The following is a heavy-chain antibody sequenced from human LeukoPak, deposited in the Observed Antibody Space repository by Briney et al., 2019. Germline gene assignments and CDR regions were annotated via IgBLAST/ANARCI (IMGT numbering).Heavy chain of an antibody. CDR3: ARWWAAAGNFDY. CDR1: GRSISSYY. V-gene: IGHV4-59*01. Sequence: PSETLSLTCTVSGRSISSYYWSWIRQPPGKGLVWIGYIYYSGSTNYNPSLKSRVTISVDTSKNQFSLKLSSVTAADTAVYYCARWWAAAGNFDYWGQGTLVTVSS. J-gene: IGHJ4*02. CDR2: IYYSGST. D-gene: IGHD6-13*01.